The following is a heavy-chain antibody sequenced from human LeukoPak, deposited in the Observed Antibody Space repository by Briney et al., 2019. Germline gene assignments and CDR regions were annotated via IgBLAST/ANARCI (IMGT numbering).Heavy chain of an antibody. D-gene: IGHD6-13*01. J-gene: IGHJ4*02. Sequence: GGSLRLSCAASGFTFSSYEMNWVRQAPGKGLEWVSYISSSGSTIYYADSVKGRFTISRDNAKNSLYLQMNSLRAEDMAVYYCARGVSSLNYYFDYWGQGTLVTVSS. V-gene: IGHV3-48*03. CDR2: ISSSGSTI. CDR3: ARGVSSLNYYFDY. CDR1: GFTFSSYE.